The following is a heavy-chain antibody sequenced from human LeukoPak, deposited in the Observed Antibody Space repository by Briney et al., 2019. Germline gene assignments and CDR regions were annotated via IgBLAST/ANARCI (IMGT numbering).Heavy chain of an antibody. D-gene: IGHD2-15*01. V-gene: IGHV3-23*01. Sequence: GGSLRLSCAASGFTFGSYAMSWVRPAPGQGMEWVSSISGSGNRTYYADSVKGRFTISRDNSKNTLFLQMNSLRAEDTAVYYCAKNLYCGGGSCYPSALGMDVWGQGTTVTVSS. CDR1: GFTFGSYA. J-gene: IGHJ6*02. CDR2: ISGSGNRT. CDR3: AKNLYCGGGSCYPSALGMDV.